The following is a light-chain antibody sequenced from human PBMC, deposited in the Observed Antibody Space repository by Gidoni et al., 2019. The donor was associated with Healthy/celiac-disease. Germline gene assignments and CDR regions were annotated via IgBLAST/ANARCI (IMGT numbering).Light chain of an antibody. V-gene: IGKV3-15*01. CDR2: GAS. CDR3: QQYNNWPSLT. Sequence: PGERATLSCRASQRVSSNLAWYQQKPGQAPRLLIYGASTRATGIPARFSGSGSGTEFTLTISSLQSEDFAVYYCQQYNNWPSLTFGGGTKVEIK. CDR1: QRVSSN. J-gene: IGKJ4*01.